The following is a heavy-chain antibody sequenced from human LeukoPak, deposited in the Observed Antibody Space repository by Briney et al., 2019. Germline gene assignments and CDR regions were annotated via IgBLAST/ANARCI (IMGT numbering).Heavy chain of an antibody. CDR3: AKDRRIVVVPAATNDFDY. CDR2: ISGSGGST. D-gene: IGHD2-2*01. V-gene: IGHV3-23*01. J-gene: IGHJ4*02. Sequence: GRSLRLSCAASGFTFDDYAMSWVRQAPGKGLEWVSAISGSGGSTYYADSVKGRFTISRDNSKNTLYLQMNSLRAEDTAVYYCAKDRRIVVVPAATNDFDYWGQGTLVTVSS. CDR1: GFTFDDYA.